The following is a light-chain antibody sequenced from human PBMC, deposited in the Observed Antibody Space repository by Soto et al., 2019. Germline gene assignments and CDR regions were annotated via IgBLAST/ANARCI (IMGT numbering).Light chain of an antibody. CDR3: QQYNNWPAIT. CDR1: QSVSSN. CDR2: GAS. Sequence: EVVMKKSPATLSVSPGERATLSCRASQSVSSNLAWYQQKPGQAPRLFIYGASTRATGIPARFSGSGSGTEFTLTISSLQTEDFAVYYCQQYNNWPAITFGQGTRLEIK. J-gene: IGKJ5*01. V-gene: IGKV3D-15*01.